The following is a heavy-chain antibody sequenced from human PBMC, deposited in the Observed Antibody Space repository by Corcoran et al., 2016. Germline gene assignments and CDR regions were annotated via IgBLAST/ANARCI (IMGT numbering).Heavy chain of an antibody. D-gene: IGHD2-2*01. Sequence: EVQLVESGGGLVKPEGSLRLSCAASGFTFSSYSMNWVRQAPGKGLEWVSSISSSSSYIYYADSVKGRSTISRDNAKKSLYLQMNSLRAEDTAVYYCARDPFASCYYDYWGQGTLVTVSS. V-gene: IGHV3-21*01. J-gene: IGHJ4*02. CDR3: ARDPFASCYYDY. CDR2: ISSSSSYI. CDR1: GFTFSSYS.